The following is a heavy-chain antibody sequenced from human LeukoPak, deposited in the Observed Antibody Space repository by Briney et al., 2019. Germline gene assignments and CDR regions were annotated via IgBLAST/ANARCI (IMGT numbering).Heavy chain of an antibody. V-gene: IGHV1-24*01. J-gene: IGHJ4*02. CDR1: GYTLTELS. Sequence: ASVKVSCKVSGYTLTELSMHWGRQAPGKGLEWMGGFDPEDGETIYAQKFQGRVTMTEDTSTDTAYMELSSLRSEDTAVYYCATRTDSGYDYTEPYYFDYWGQGTLVTVSS. CDR2: FDPEDGET. CDR3: ATRTDSGYDYTEPYYFDY. D-gene: IGHD5-12*01.